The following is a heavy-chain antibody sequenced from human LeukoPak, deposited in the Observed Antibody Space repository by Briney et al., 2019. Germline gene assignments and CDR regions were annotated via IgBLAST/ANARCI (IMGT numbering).Heavy chain of an antibody. CDR3: ANDMHGSGNSDAFDI. D-gene: IGHD3-10*01. J-gene: IGHJ3*02. CDR2: ISWNSGSI. V-gene: IGHV3-9*03. Sequence: PGGSLRLSCAASGFTFDGYSMHWVRQAPGKGLEWVADISWNSGSIGYADSVKGRFTISRDNAKNSLYLQMNSLRAEDMALYYCANDMHGSGNSDAFDIWGQGTMVIVSS. CDR1: GFTFDGYS.